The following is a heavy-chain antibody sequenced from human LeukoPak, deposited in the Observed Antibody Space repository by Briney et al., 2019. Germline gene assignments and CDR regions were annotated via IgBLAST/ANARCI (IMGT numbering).Heavy chain of an antibody. CDR1: GGSISSYY. Sequence: SETLSLTCTVSGGSISSYYWSWIRQPPGKGLEWIGYIYYSGSTNYNPSLKSRVTISVDTSKNQFSLKLSSVTAADTAVYYCARRDFYDASDIWGQGTMVTVSS. V-gene: IGHV4-59*01. J-gene: IGHJ3*02. CDR2: IYYSGST. D-gene: IGHD3-3*01. CDR3: ARRDFYDASDI.